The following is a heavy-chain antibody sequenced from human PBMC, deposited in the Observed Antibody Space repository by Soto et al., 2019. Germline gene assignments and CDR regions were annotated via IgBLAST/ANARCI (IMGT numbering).Heavy chain of an antibody. J-gene: IGHJ6*02. D-gene: IGHD3-22*01. Sequence: GESLKISCKGSGYSFTSYWISWVRQMPGKGLEWMGRIDPSDSYTNYSPSFQGHVTISADKSISTAYLQWSSLKASDTAMYYCADANYYDSSGYYYERYYYYGMDVWGQGTTVTVSS. CDR1: GYSFTSYW. CDR2: IDPSDSYT. CDR3: ADANYYDSSGYYYERYYYYGMDV. V-gene: IGHV5-10-1*01.